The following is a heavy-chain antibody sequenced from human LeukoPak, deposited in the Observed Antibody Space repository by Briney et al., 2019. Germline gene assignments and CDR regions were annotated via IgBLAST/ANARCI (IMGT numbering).Heavy chain of an antibody. V-gene: IGHV4-31*03. CDR1: GGSFSSSDYY. D-gene: IGHD5-18*01. CDR2: IYYSGST. CDR3: ARTGLDSYGYSAFDI. J-gene: IGHJ3*02. Sequence: TLSLTCTVSGGSFSSSDYYWGWIRQHPGKGLEWIVYIYYSGSTYYNPSLKSRVTISVDTSKNQFSLKLSSVTAADTAVYYCARTGLDSYGYSAFDIWGQGTMVTVSS.